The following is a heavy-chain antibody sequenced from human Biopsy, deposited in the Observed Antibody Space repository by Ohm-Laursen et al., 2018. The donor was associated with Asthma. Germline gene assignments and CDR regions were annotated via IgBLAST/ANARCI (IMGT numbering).Heavy chain of an antibody. J-gene: IGHJ6*02. CDR3: ARERAGVLGSYNGMDV. D-gene: IGHD2-8*01. V-gene: IGHV3-30*03. CDR1: GFTFSNYG. CDR2: VTYDGISQ. Sequence: SLRLSCAASGFTFSNYGMHWVRQVAGKGLDWVAVVTYDGISQYYAESVKGRFTISRDNSRNTLNLQMNSVRPDDTAVYFCARERAGVLGSYNGMDVWGPGTTVSVTS.